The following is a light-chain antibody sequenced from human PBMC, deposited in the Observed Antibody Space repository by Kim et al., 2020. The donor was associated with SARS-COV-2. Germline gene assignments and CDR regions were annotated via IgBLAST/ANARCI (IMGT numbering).Light chain of an antibody. Sequence: NFMLTQPHSVSESPGKTVTISCTRSSGSIASNYVQWYQQRPGSAPTTVIYEDNQRPSGVPDRFSGSIDSSSNSASLTISGLKTEDEADYYCQSYDSSNWVSGGGTQLTVL. V-gene: IGLV6-57*04. CDR3: QSYDSSNWV. CDR2: EDN. CDR1: SGSIASNY. J-gene: IGLJ3*02.